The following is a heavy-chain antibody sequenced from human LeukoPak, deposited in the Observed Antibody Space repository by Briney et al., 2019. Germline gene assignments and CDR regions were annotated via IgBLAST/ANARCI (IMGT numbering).Heavy chain of an antibody. CDR1: GFTFSSYG. J-gene: IGHJ4*02. CDR3: AKEEWLLAEYFDY. D-gene: IGHD3-3*01. Sequence: GGTLRLSCAASGFTFSSYGMSWVRQAPGKGLEWVSTISGSGGSTYYADSVKGQFTISRGNSKNTLYLQMNSLRAEDTAVYYCAKEEWLLAEYFDYWGQGTLVTVSS. V-gene: IGHV3-23*01. CDR2: ISGSGGST.